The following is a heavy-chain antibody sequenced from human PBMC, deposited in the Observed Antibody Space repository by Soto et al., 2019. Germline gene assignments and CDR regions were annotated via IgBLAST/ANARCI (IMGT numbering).Heavy chain of an antibody. CDR3: AKDGSSRGDYYYYYYMDV. CDR2: ISWNSGSI. D-gene: IGHD6-13*01. J-gene: IGHJ6*03. Sequence: GGSLRLSCAASGFTFDDYAMHWVRQAPGKGLEWVSGISWNSGSIGYADSVKGRFTISRDNAKNSLYLQMNSLRAEDTALYYCAKDGSSRGDYYYYYYMDVWGKGTTVTVSS. V-gene: IGHV3-9*01. CDR1: GFTFDDYA.